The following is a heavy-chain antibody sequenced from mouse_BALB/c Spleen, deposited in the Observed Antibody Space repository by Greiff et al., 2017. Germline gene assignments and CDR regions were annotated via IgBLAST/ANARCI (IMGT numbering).Heavy chain of an antibody. CDR2: ISYDGSN. Sequence: DVQLQESGPGLVKPSQSLSLTCSVTGYSITSGYYWNWIRQFPGNKLEWMGYISYDGSNNYNPSLKNRISITRDTSKNQFFLKLNSVTTEDTATYYCASGGYGNYFDYWGQGTTLTVSS. CDR1: GYSITSGYY. D-gene: IGHD2-1*01. CDR3: ASGGYGNYFDY. V-gene: IGHV3-6*02. J-gene: IGHJ2*01.